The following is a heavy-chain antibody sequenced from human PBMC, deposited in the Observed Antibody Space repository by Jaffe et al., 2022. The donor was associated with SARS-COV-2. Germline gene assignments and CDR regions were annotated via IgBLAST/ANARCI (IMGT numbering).Heavy chain of an antibody. CDR3: AKDPDGGSYRDFDY. V-gene: IGHV3-23*04. CDR1: GFTFSTYA. D-gene: IGHD1-26*01. CDR2: ISGSGGST. J-gene: IGHJ4*02. Sequence: EVQLVESGPGLVHPGGSLRLSCAASGFTFSTYAMGWVRQAPGKGLEWVSSISGSGGSTYYADSVKGRFTISRDNSKNTLYLEVNSLRADDTAVYYCAKDPDGGSYRDFDYWGQGTLVTVSS.